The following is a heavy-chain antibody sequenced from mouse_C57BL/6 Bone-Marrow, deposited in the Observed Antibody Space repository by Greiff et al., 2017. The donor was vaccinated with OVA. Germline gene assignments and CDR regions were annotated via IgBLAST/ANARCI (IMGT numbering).Heavy chain of an antibody. CDR3: ARIRLWLRRWYFDV. CDR2: IYPSDSET. CDR1: GYTFTSYW. V-gene: IGHV1-61*01. J-gene: IGHJ1*03. D-gene: IGHD2-2*01. Sequence: QVQLQQPGAELVRPGSSVKLSCKASGYTFTSYWMDWVKQRPGQGLEWIGNIYPSDSETHYNQKFKDKATLTVDKSSSTAYMQLSSLTSEDSAVYYCARIRLWLRRWYFDVWGTGTTVTVSS.